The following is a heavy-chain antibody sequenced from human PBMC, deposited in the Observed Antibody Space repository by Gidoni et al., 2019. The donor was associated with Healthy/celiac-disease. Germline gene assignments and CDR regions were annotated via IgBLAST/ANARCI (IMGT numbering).Heavy chain of an antibody. V-gene: IGHV3-21*01. J-gene: IGHJ4*02. D-gene: IGHD6-13*01. CDR1: GCTFSSYS. Sequence: EVQLVESGGGLVKPGGSLRRSCAASGCTFSSYSMNWVRQAPGKGLEWVSSISSSSSYIYYADSVKGRFTISRDNAKNSLYLQMNSLRAEDTAVYYCARDYGAQLTYWGQGTLVTVSS. CDR3: ARDYGAQLTY. CDR2: ISSSSSYI.